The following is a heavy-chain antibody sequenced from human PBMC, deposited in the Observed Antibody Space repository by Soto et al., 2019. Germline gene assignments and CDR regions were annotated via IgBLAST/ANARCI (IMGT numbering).Heavy chain of an antibody. CDR2: IIPIFGTA. J-gene: IGHJ5*02. CDR3: ANHKPGTSWFDP. D-gene: IGHD2-2*01. Sequence: RASVKVSCKASGGTFSSYAISWVRQAPGQGLEWMGGIIPIFGTANYAQKFQGRVTITADESTSTAYMELSSLRSEDTAVYYCANHKPGTSWFDPWGQGTLVTSPQ. CDR1: GGTFSSYA. V-gene: IGHV1-69*13.